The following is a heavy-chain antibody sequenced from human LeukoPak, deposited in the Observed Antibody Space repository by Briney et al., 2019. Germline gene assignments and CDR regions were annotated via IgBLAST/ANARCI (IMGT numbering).Heavy chain of an antibody. V-gene: IGHV3-11*05. J-gene: IGHJ4*02. Sequence: GGSLRLSCAASGFTFSDYYMSWVRQAPGKGLEWVSYISSSSGFTKYADSVKGRFTISRDTSKNMLYLQMNSLRAEDTAVYYCAKAWAAAGTFASWGQGTLVTVSS. D-gene: IGHD6-13*01. CDR3: AKAWAAAGTFAS. CDR1: GFTFSDYY. CDR2: ISSSSGFT.